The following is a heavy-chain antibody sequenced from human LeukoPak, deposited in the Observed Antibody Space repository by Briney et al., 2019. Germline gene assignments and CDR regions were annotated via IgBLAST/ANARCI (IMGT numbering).Heavy chain of an antibody. J-gene: IGHJ4*02. CDR3: AREDHSNNNY. V-gene: IGHV3-7*01. Sequence: GGSLRLSCAASGFPFSNYWMSWVRQAPGKGLEWVANIKQDGGEEFYVDSVKGRFTISRDNAKNSLYLQLNSLRAEDTAVYYCAREDHSNNNYGAQETLATVP. D-gene: IGHD1/OR15-1a*01. CDR2: IKQDGGEE. CDR1: GFPFSNYW.